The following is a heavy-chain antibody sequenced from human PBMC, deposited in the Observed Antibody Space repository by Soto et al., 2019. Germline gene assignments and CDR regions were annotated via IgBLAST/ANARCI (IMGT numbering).Heavy chain of an antibody. V-gene: IGHV3-23*01. Sequence: EVPLLESGGGLVQPGGSLRLSCVASGFIFGSYAMSWVRQAPGRGLEWVSAISGSGDSTYYADSVKGRFTISRDNSKNTLYLQMNSLRAEDTALYYCAKNPSVAVGYYDLWGQGTLVTVSS. D-gene: IGHD6-19*01. J-gene: IGHJ5*02. CDR1: GFIFGSYA. CDR3: AKNPSVAVGYYDL. CDR2: ISGSGDST.